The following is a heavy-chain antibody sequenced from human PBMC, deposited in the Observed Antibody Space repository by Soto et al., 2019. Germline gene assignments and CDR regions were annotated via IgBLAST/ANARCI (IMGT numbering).Heavy chain of an antibody. J-gene: IGHJ4*02. D-gene: IGHD6-13*01. V-gene: IGHV2-70*01. CDR1: GFSLSTSGMC. CDR2: IDWDDDK. CDR3: ARTKEAGGGIAAAGYYFDY. Sequence: SGPTLVNPTQTLTLTCTFSGFSLSTSGMCVSWISQPPGKALEWLALIDWDDDKYYSTSLKTRLTISKDTSKNQVVLTMTNMDPVDTATYYCARTKEAGGGIAAAGYYFDYWGQGTLVTVSS.